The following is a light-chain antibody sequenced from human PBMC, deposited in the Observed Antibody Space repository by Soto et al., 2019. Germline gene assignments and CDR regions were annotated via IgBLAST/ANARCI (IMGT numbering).Light chain of an antibody. V-gene: IGKV3-20*01. CDR1: QSVSSN. CDR3: QQYGSSRTWT. J-gene: IGKJ1*01. Sequence: ERVLPHSPATLSVSPGERATLSCRASQSVSSNLAWYQQKPGQAPRLLIYGASSRATGIPDRFSGSGSGTDFTLTISRLEPEDFAVYYCQQYGSSRTWTFGQGTKVDIK. CDR2: GAS.